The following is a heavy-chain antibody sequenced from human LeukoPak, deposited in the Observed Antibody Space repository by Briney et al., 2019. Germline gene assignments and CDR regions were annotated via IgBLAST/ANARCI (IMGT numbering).Heavy chain of an antibody. CDR1: LFTSDDYT. V-gene: IGHV3-9*02. CDR2: ITWNSGSI. Sequence: GGSLRLSRAHSLFTSDDYTMHWVRQAPGKGLEWVSGITWNSGSIGYADSVRGRFTISRDNAKNSLYLEMSSLRAEDTALYYCAKEDHFASWGQGTLVTVSS. J-gene: IGHJ4*02. CDR3: AKEDHFAS.